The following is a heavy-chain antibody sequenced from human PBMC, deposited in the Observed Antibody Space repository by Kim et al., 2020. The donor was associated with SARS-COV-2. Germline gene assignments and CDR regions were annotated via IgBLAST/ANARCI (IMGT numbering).Heavy chain of an antibody. V-gene: IGHV3-43*02. J-gene: IGHJ4*02. CDR2: ISGDGEST. CDR3: AKDTSSGYSSSWYWTGGVGGGIDY. CDR1: GFTFDDYA. Sequence: GGSLRLSCVASGFTFDDYAMHWVRQAPGKGLEWVSLISGDGESTYYADSVKGRFTISRDNSENSLYLQMNSLRTEDTGLYYCAKDTSSGYSSSWYWTGGVGGGIDYWGQGILVTVSS. D-gene: IGHD6-13*01.